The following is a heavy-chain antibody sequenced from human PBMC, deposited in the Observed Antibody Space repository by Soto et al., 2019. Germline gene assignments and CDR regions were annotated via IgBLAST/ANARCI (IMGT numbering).Heavy chain of an antibody. CDR2: ISYDGSNK. CDR1: GFTFSSYG. D-gene: IGHD3-3*01. V-gene: IGHV3-30*18. CDR3: AKEVRSYYYYGMDV. Sequence: QVQLVESGGGVVQPGRSLRFSCAASGFTFSSYGMHWVRQAPGKGLEWVAVISYDGSNKYYADSVKGRFTISRDNSKNTLYLQMNRLRAEDTAVYYCAKEVRSYYYYGMDVWGQGTTVTVSS. J-gene: IGHJ6*02.